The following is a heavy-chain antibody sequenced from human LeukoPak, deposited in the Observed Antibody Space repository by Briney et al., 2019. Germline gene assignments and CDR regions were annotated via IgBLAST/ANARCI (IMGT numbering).Heavy chain of an antibody. CDR1: GFTFSSFW. V-gene: IGHV3-21*01. CDR2: ISSSSSYI. J-gene: IGHJ6*02. D-gene: IGHD2-21*01. CDR3: ARGLLGMDV. Sequence: GGSLRLSCAGSGFTFSSFWMQWVRQAPGKGLEWVSSISSSSSYIYYADSVKGRFTISRDNAKNSLYLQMNSLRAEDTAVYYCARGLLGMDVWGQGTTVTVSS.